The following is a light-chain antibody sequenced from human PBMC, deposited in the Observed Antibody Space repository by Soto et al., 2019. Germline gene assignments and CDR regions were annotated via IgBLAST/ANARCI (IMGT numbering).Light chain of an antibody. CDR3: QSYDSSLSGV. CDR2: GNS. CDR1: SSNIGAGYD. Sequence: QPVLTQPPSVSGAPGQRVTISCTGSSSNIGAGYDVHWYQQLPGTAPKLLIYGNSNRPSGVPDRFSGSKSGTSASLAITGLQAEDEADYYCQSYDSSLSGVFGGGTKLNVL. V-gene: IGLV1-40*01. J-gene: IGLJ3*02.